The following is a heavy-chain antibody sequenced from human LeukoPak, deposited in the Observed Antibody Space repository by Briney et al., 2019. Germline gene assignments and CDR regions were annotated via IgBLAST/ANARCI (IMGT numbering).Heavy chain of an antibody. Sequence: TLSLTXTVSGGSISSGGYYWSWIRRHPGKGLEWIGYIYYSGSTYYNPSLKSRVTISVDTSKNQFSLKLSSVTAADTAVYYCARDYYDSSGYSKFDYWGQGTLVTVSS. CDR3: ARDYYDSSGYSKFDY. J-gene: IGHJ4*02. D-gene: IGHD3-22*01. CDR2: IYYSGST. CDR1: GGSISSGGYY. V-gene: IGHV4-31*03.